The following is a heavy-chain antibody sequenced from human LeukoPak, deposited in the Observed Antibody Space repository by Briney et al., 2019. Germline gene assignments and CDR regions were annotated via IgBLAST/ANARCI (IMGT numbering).Heavy chain of an antibody. D-gene: IGHD2-15*01. J-gene: IGHJ4*02. V-gene: IGHV3-53*01. CDR3: ASRNGWEWWEFDY. CDR1: GFTFSSYS. Sequence: GGSLRLSCAASGFTFSSYSMSWVRQAPGKGLEWASVIYSGGGTYYTDSVKGRFTISRDNSKNTLYLQMNSLRAEDTAVYYCASRNGWEWWEFDYWGQGTLVTVSS. CDR2: IYSGGGT.